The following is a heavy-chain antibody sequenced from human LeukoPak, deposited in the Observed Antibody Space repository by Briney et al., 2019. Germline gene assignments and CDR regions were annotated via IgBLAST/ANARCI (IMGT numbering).Heavy chain of an antibody. J-gene: IGHJ6*04. CDR2: ISSSSSYI. V-gene: IGHV3-21*01. Sequence: GGSPRLSCAASGFTFSSYSMNWVRQAPGKGLEWVSSISSSSSYIYYADSVKGRFTISRDNAKNSLYLQVNSLRAEDTAVYYCARAHLLLWFGESDYYYYGMDVWGKGTTVTVSS. CDR3: ARAHLLLWFGESDYYYYGMDV. CDR1: GFTFSSYS. D-gene: IGHD3-10*01.